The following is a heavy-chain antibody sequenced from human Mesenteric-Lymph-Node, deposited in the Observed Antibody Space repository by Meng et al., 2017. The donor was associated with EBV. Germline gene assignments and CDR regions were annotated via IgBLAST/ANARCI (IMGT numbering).Heavy chain of an antibody. CDR2: INHGGST. CDR1: GGSLSGYY. J-gene: IGHJ5*02. Sequence: QRPLQQWGAGRLKPSATLSLTCGVYGGSLSGYYCNWIRQPPGKGLEWIGDINHGGSTSYNPSLKSRVTISVDTSKNEFSLKMTSVTAADTAVYYCARDRHFDPWGQGTLVTVSS. CDR3: ARDRHFDP. V-gene: IGHV4-34*01.